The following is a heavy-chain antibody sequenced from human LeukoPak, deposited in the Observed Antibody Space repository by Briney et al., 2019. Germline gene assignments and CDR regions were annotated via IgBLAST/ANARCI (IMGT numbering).Heavy chain of an antibody. Sequence: PGGSLTLTCAASGFTISSYWMSWVRQAPGQGLEWVSAVSGSGGSTSYADSVKGRFTISRDNSKNTLYLQMNSPRAEDTAVYYCAKDLGQQRLLSSVHGVYWGQGTLVTVSS. CDR2: VSGSGGST. CDR3: AKDLGQQRLLSSVHGVY. D-gene: IGHD3-16*02. J-gene: IGHJ4*02. CDR1: GFTISSYW. V-gene: IGHV3-23*01.